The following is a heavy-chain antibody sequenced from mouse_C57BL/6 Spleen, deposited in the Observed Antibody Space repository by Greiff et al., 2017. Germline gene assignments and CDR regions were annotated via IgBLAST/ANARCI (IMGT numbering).Heavy chain of an antibody. CDR1: GFTFSSYG. J-gene: IGHJ4*01. Sequence: EVQRVESGGDLVKPGGSLKLSCAASGFTFSSYGMSWVRQTPDKRLEWVATISSGGSYTYYPDSVKGRFTISRDNAKNTLYLQMSSLKSEDTAMYYCARHPYYYGSSPYYYAMDYWGQGTSVTVSS. CDR3: ARHPYYYGSSPYYYAMDY. CDR2: ISSGGSYT. V-gene: IGHV5-6*01. D-gene: IGHD1-1*01.